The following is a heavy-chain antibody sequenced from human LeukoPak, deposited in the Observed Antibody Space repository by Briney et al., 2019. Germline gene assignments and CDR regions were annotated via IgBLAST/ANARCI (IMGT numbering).Heavy chain of an antibody. CDR2: IKKDGSQK. CDR3: ARVGWELLNLHFDP. D-gene: IGHD1-26*01. Sequence: GGSLRLSCAASGFAFDNYATSWVRQAPGKGPEWVATIKKDGSQKYYVDSVKGRFTISRDNAQNSLYLQMNSLRVEDTAIYSCARVGWELLNLHFDPWGQGTLVTVSS. V-gene: IGHV3-7*03. J-gene: IGHJ5*02. CDR1: GFAFDNYA.